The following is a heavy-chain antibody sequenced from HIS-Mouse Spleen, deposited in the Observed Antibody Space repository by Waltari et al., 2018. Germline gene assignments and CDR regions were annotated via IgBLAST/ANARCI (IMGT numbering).Heavy chain of an antibody. J-gene: IGHJ2*01. CDR1: GGSISSSIYY. Sequence: QLQLQESGPGLVKPSDTLSLTCTVSGGSISSSIYYWGWIRQPPGKGPEWIGSIYYSGSTYYNPSLKSRVTISVDTSKNQFSLKLSSVTAADTAVYYCAREIPYSSSWYDWYFDLWGRGTLVTVSS. D-gene: IGHD6-13*01. V-gene: IGHV4-39*07. CDR3: AREIPYSSSWYDWYFDL. CDR2: IYYSGST.